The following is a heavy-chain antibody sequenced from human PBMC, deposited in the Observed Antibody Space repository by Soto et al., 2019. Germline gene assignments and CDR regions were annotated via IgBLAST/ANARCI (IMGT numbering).Heavy chain of an antibody. CDR3: AKDVDIVLMVYAILDSGFDY. D-gene: IGHD2-8*01. CDR1: GFTFSSYA. V-gene: IGHV3-23*01. CDR2: ISGSGGST. J-gene: IGHJ4*02. Sequence: GGSLRLSCAASGFTFSSYAMSWVRQAPGKGLEWVSAISGSGGSTYYADSVKGRFTISRDNSKNTLYLQMNSLRAEDTAVYYCAKDVDIVLMVYAILDSGFDYWGQGTLVTVSS.